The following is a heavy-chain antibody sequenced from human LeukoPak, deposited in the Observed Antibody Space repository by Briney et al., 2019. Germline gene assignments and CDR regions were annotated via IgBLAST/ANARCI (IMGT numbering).Heavy chain of an antibody. CDR3: ARELDYYDSSGYSTFDY. CDR1: GGSISSYY. CDR2: IYTSGST. Sequence: SETLSLTCTVSGGSISSYYWSWIRQPAGKGLEWIGRIYTSGSTNYNPSLKSRVTMSVDTSKNQFSLKLSSVTAADTAVYYCARELDYYDSSGYSTFDYWGQGTLVTVSS. V-gene: IGHV4-4*07. J-gene: IGHJ4*02. D-gene: IGHD3-22*01.